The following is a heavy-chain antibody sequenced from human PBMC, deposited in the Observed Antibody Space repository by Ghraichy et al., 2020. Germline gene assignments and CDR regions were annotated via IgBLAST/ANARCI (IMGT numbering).Heavy chain of an antibody. CDR3: ASQAVTPYAFDI. J-gene: IGHJ3*02. V-gene: IGHV3-21*01. Sequence: GGSLRLSCAASGFTFSTYSMNWVRQAPGKGLEWVSSISSSSSYIYYADSVKGRFTSSRDNAKNSLYLQMNSLRAEDTAVYYCASQAVTPYAFDIWGQGTMVTVSS. CDR2: ISSSSSYI. CDR1: GFTFSTYS.